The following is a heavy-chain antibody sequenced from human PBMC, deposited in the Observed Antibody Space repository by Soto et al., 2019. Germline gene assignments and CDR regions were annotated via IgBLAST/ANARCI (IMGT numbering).Heavy chain of an antibody. D-gene: IGHD6-6*01. Sequence: PSETLSLTCTVSGDSISSRDFYWGWIRRPPGQGLEWVGEITHSGSTNYNPPLKSRLTISVDTSKNQFSLKLSSVTAADTAVYYCARAHSSSRYYYYYYYMDVWGKGTTVTVSS. CDR3: ARAHSSSRYYYYYYYMDV. V-gene: IGHV4-34*01. CDR2: ITHSGST. J-gene: IGHJ6*03. CDR1: GDSISSRDFY.